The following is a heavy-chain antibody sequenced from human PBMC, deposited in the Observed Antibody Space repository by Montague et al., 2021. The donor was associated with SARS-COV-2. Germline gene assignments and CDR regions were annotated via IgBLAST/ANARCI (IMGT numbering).Heavy chain of an antibody. CDR1: GFTFSSYA. CDR3: ARDLESTGYFDPYYYHGMDV. Sequence: SLRLSCAASGFTFSSYALHLVRQAPGKGLEWVADISHEGSYKYYXDSXKGLFTISRDNSKNTLYLDMNSLRAEDTALYYCARDLESTGYFDPYYYHGMDVWGQGTTVTVSS. D-gene: IGHD3-9*01. J-gene: IGHJ6*02. V-gene: IGHV3-30*04. CDR2: ISHEGSYK.